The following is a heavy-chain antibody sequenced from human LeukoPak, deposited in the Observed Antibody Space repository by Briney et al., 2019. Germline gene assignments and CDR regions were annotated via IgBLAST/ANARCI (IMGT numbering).Heavy chain of an antibody. CDR3: ARARRHSGYYRIDY. CDR2: INHSGSA. Sequence: SETLSLTCGVYGGSFSGYYWSWIRQPPGKGLEWLGEINHSGSANYNPSPNRRVTISVDTSKNQFSLRLSAVTAADTAVYYCARARRHSGYYRIDYWGQGTLVTVSS. V-gene: IGHV4-34*01. D-gene: IGHD3-3*01. CDR1: GGSFSGYY. J-gene: IGHJ4*02.